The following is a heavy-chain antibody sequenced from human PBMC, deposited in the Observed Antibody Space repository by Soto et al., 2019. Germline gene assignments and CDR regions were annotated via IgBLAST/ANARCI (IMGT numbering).Heavy chain of an antibody. CDR2: IIPIFGTA. D-gene: IGHD6-6*01. V-gene: IGHV1-69*13. J-gene: IGHJ5*02. Sequence: SVKVSCKASGGTFSSYAISWVRQAPGQGLEWMGGIIPIFGTANYAQKFQGRVTITADESTSTAYMELSSLRSEDTAVYYCARDPYPPSHTQDPFDPWGQGTLVTVSS. CDR3: ARDPYPPSHTQDPFDP. CDR1: GGTFSSYA.